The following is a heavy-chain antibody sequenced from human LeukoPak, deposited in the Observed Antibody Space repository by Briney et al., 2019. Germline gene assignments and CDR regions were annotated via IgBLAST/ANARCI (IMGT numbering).Heavy chain of an antibody. CDR1: GYSISSGYY. CDR2: IYHSGST. V-gene: IGHV4-38-2*02. CDR3: ARGGIAVAGSPKQLYNWFDP. Sequence: KSSETLSLTCTVSGYSISSGYYWGWIRQPPGKGLEWIGSIYHSGSTYYNPSLKSRVTISVDTSKNQFSLKLSSVTAADTAVYYCARGGIAVAGSPKQLYNWFDPWGQGTLVTVSS. J-gene: IGHJ5*02. D-gene: IGHD6-19*01.